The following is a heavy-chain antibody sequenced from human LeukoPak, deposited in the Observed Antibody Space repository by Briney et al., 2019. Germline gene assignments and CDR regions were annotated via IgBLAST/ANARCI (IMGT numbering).Heavy chain of an antibody. D-gene: IGHD3-16*01. J-gene: IGHJ4*02. CDR1: GYTFTSYY. CDR2: INPNSGGT. CDR3: ARGVGRLGLDY. Sequence: EASVKVSCKASGYTFTSYYMNWVRQAPGQGFEWMGWINPNSGGTNYAQKFQGRVTMTKDTSISTAYMELSSLRSDDTAVYSCARGVGRLGLDYWGQGTLVTVSS. V-gene: IGHV1-2*02.